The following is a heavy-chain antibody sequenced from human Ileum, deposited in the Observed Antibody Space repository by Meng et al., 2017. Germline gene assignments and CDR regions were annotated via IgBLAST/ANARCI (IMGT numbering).Heavy chain of an antibody. Sequence: GESLKISCAASAFTFTLDHMSCVRQASGKGLEWVSSIGSKLAYIYYADSLKGRCTISRDNATNSLRLQLNSLSEEDTALCYCTQNLLWYYCVLLLMNRPKYVDIWGHGTLVTVSS. D-gene: IGHD3-10*01. V-gene: IGHV3-21*01. CDR3: TQNLLWYYCVLLLMNRPKYVDI. CDR2: IGSKLAYI. J-gene: IGHJ2*01. CDR1: AFTFTLDH.